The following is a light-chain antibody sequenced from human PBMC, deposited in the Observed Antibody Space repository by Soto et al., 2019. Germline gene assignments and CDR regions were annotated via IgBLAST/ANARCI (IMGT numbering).Light chain of an antibody. J-gene: IGKJ3*01. CDR2: KAS. V-gene: IGKV1-5*03. Sequence: DIQMTQSPSTLSASVGDRVTITCRASQSISSWLAWYQQKPGKAPKLLIYKASSLESGVPSRFSGSGSGTEFTLTISRLQPDDFATYYCQQFFTVGPGTKVDIK. CDR1: QSISSW. CDR3: QQFFT.